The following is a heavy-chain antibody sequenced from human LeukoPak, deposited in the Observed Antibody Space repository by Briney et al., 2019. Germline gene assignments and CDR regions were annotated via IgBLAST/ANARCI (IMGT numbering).Heavy chain of an antibody. CDR2: ITDSGGDT. CDR1: GLTFSNSA. D-gene: IGHD2-2*01. J-gene: IGHJ4*02. V-gene: IGHV3-23*01. Sequence: PGGSLRLSCVASGLTFSNSAMTWVRQAPGKGPEWDSIITDSGGDTFYANSVKGRFTISRDTSINTLYLQMNSLGVDDTAVYYCATVGGSCASSNCYAYFDYWGLGTLVTVSS. CDR3: ATVGGSCASSNCYAYFDY.